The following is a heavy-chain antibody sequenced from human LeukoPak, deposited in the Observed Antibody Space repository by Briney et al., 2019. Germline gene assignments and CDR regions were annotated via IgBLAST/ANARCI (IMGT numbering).Heavy chain of an antibody. V-gene: IGHV3-23*01. CDR1: GITFSSYG. CDR2: ISSTGGTT. Sequence: PGGSLRLSCAASGITFSSYGMSWVRQAPGKGLEWVSSISSTGGTTYYADSVKGRFTISRDNSKNTLYLQMNSLRAEDTAVYYCAKDKKFGRIAARTFDHWGQGTLVTVSS. CDR3: AKDKKFGRIAARTFDH. D-gene: IGHD6-6*01. J-gene: IGHJ4*02.